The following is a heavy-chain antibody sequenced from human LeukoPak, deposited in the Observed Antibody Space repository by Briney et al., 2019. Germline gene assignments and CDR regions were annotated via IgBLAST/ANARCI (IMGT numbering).Heavy chain of an antibody. D-gene: IGHD3-16*01. Sequence: GGSLRLSCAASGFTFSSYAMSWVRQAPGKGLEWVSGISASASGTYYADSVKGRFTISRDKSKNTLFLQMNSPRADDTALYYCARGPGAWPPHFDNWGQGTLVTVSS. V-gene: IGHV3-23*01. CDR1: GFTFSSYA. J-gene: IGHJ4*02. CDR3: ARGPGAWPPHFDN. CDR2: ISASASGT.